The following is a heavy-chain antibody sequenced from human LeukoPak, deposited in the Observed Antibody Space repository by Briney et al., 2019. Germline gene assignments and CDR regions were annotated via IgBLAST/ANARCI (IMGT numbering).Heavy chain of an antibody. CDR3: ARDGPQCSSTSCYYDD. CDR1: GYTFSSYG. Sequence: ASVKVSCTASGYTFSSYGITWVRQAPGQGLEWMGWISPYDGTTNYAQNLQGRFTMTTDTSTSTAYLELGSLGSADTAVYYCARDGPQCSSTSCYYDDWGQGTLVTVSS. V-gene: IGHV1-18*04. J-gene: IGHJ4*02. D-gene: IGHD2-2*01. CDR2: ISPYDGTT.